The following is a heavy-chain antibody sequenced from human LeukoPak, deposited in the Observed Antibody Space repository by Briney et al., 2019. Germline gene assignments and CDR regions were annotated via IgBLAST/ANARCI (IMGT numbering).Heavy chain of an antibody. CDR2: ISTSGDRT. Sequence: GGSLRPSCAASGFTFSTYAMTSVRQAPGKGLEWVSGISTSGDRTYYADSVKGRFTISRDNSKNTLYLQMNSLRAEDTAEYYCARSAVGTSCCTAVDYWGQGTLVTVSS. J-gene: IGHJ4*02. CDR3: ARSAVGTSCCTAVDY. CDR1: GFTFSTYA. V-gene: IGHV3-23*01. D-gene: IGHD1-26*01.